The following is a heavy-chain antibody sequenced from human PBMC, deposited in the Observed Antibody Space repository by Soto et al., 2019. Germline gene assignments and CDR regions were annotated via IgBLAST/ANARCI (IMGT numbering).Heavy chain of an antibody. J-gene: IGHJ5*02. Sequence: PGASVKVSCKASGGTFSSYAISWVRQAPGQGLEWMGGIIPIFGTANYAQKFQGRVTITADESTSTAYMELSSLRSEDTAVYYCARDGGFLICSGGSCYPPPNWFDPWGQGTLVTVSS. CDR2: IIPIFGTA. D-gene: IGHD2-15*01. V-gene: IGHV1-69*13. CDR3: ARDGGFLICSGGSCYPPPNWFDP. CDR1: GGTFSSYA.